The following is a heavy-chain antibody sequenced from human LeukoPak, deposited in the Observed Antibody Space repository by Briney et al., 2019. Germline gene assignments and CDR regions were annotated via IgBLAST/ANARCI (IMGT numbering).Heavy chain of an antibody. CDR3: AREGGVSATRDAFDI. Sequence: ASVKVSCKASGGTFSSYAISWVRQAPGQGLEWMGRIIPILGIANYARKFQGRVTITADKSTSTAYMELSSLRSEDTAVYYCAREGGVSATRDAFDIWGQGTMVTVSS. CDR1: GGTFSSYA. CDR2: IIPILGIA. V-gene: IGHV1-69*04. J-gene: IGHJ3*02. D-gene: IGHD2-15*01.